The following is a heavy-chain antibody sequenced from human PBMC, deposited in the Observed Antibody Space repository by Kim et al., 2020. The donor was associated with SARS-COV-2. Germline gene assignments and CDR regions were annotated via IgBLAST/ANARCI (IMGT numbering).Heavy chain of an antibody. J-gene: IGHJ6*02. Sequence: GGSLRLSCAASGFTFSSYGMHWVRQAPGKGLEWVAVIWYDGSNKYYADSVKGRFTISRDNSKNTLYLQMNSLRAEDTAVYYCAKEAAACSGGSCYPDYYGMDVWGQGTTVTVSS. CDR3: AKEAAACSGGSCYPDYYGMDV. D-gene: IGHD2-15*01. CDR1: GFTFSSYG. CDR2: IWYDGSNK. V-gene: IGHV3-33*06.